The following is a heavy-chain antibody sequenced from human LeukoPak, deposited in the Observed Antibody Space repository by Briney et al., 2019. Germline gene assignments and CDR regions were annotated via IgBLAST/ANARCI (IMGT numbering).Heavy chain of an antibody. V-gene: IGHV4-4*02. Sequence: SETLSLTCAVSGGSISSSNWWSWVRQPPGKGLEWIGEIYHSGSTNYNPSLKSRVTISVDKSKNQFSLRLSSVTAADTAVYYCARVLRGTSGWARDIWGQGTMVTVSS. CDR3: ARVLRGTSGWARDI. D-gene: IGHD6-19*01. J-gene: IGHJ3*02. CDR2: IYHSGST. CDR1: GGSISSSNW.